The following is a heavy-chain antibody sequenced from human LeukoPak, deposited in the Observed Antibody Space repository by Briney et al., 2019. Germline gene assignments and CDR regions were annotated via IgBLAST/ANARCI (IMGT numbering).Heavy chain of an antibody. J-gene: IGHJ4*02. V-gene: IGHV4-59*01. CDR2: IYSSGST. D-gene: IGHD3-10*01. CDR3: ARAYYYGSGSYGLDY. CDR1: GGSISSYY. Sequence: PSETLSLTCTVSGGSISSYYWSWIRRPPGKGLEWIGYIYSSGSTNYNPSLKSRVTISVDTSKNQFSLKLTSVTAADTAVYYCARAYYYGSGSYGLDYWGQGTLVTVSS.